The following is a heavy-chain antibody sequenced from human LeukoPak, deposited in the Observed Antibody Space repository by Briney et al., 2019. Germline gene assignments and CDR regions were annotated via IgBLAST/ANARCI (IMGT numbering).Heavy chain of an antibody. CDR2: INPNSGGT. CDR1: GYTFTGYY. V-gene: IGHV1-2*02. J-gene: IGHJ4*02. D-gene: IGHD2-2*02. CDR3: ARCRSTSCYIPGY. Sequence: SVKVSCKASGYTFTGYYMHWVRQAPGQGLEWMGWINPNSGGTNYAQKFQGRVTMTRDTSISTAYMELSRLRSDDTAVFYCARCRSTSCYIPGYWGQGTLVTVSS.